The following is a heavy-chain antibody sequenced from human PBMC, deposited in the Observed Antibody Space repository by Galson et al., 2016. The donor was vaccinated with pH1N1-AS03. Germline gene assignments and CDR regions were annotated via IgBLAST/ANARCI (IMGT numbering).Heavy chain of an antibody. Sequence: ETLSLTCAVYGGSFSGYYWSWIRQPPGKGLEWIGEIHHSGSTTYYSPSLKSRVTISVDTSQKQFSLKLTSVTAADTAVYFCARGGVFFSGSGSYHNWGQGTLVIVSS. J-gene: IGHJ4*02. V-gene: IGHV4-34*01. CDR1: GGSFSGYY. CDR3: ARGGVFFSGSGSYHN. D-gene: IGHD3-10*01. CDR2: IHHSGST.